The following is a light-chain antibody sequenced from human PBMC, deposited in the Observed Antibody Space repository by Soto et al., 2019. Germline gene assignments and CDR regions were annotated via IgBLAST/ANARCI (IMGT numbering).Light chain of an antibody. CDR2: NNN. CDR1: SFNIGINT. J-gene: IGLJ2*01. CDR3: AAWDDRLNGVV. Sequence: QSALTQPPSASGTPGQRVTISCSGSSFNIGINTVNWYQQLPGTAPKVLIYNNNQRPSGVPDRFSGSKSGTSASLALSGLQSEDEADYCCAAWDDRLNGVVFGGGTKLTVL. V-gene: IGLV1-44*01.